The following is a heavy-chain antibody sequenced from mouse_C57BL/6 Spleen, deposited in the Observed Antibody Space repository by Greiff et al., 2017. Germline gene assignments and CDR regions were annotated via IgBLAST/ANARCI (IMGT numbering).Heavy chain of an antibody. D-gene: IGHD2-10*02. CDR3: ARPRYEAMDY. Sequence: EVKLQESGGGLVKPGGSLKLSCAASGFTFSDYGMHWVRQAPEKGLEWVAYISSGSSTIYYADTVKGRFTISRDNAKNTLFLQMTSLRSEDTAMYYCARPRYEAMDYWGQGTSVTVSS. J-gene: IGHJ4*01. CDR2: ISSGSSTI. V-gene: IGHV5-17*01. CDR1: GFTFSDYG.